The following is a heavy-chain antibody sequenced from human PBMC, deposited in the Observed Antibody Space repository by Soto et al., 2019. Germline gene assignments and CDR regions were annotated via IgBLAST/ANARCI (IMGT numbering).Heavy chain of an antibody. CDR2: SIPIFGTA. D-gene: IGHD2-15*01. CDR1: GGTFSSYA. CDR3: ARDGGIVVVVVATLRGAFDI. V-gene: IGHV1-69*12. Sequence: QVQLVQSGTEVKKPGSSVKVSCKASGGTFSSYAISWVRQAPGQGLEWMGGSIPIFGTANYAQKFQGRVTITADESTTTAYMELSSLRSEDTAVYYCARDGGIVVVVVATLRGAFDIWGPGTMVTVSS. J-gene: IGHJ3*02.